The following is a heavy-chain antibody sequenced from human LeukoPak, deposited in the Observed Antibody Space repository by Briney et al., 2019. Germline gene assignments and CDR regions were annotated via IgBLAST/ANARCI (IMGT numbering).Heavy chain of an antibody. Sequence: GGSLRLSCAASGFTFSSYSMNWVRQAPGKGLEWVSYISSSSSTIYYADSVKGRFTISRDNAKNSLYLQMNSLRAEDTAVYCCARADRSSTSCYDYYYYGMDVWGQGTTVTVSS. J-gene: IGHJ6*02. CDR1: GFTFSSYS. V-gene: IGHV3-48*01. CDR3: ARADRSSTSCYDYYYYGMDV. D-gene: IGHD2-2*01. CDR2: ISSSSSTI.